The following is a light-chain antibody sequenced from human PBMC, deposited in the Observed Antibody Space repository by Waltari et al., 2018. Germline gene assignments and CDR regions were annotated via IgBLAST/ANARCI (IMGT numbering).Light chain of an antibody. Sequence: DIQMTQSPSSLSASVGDRVTITCRASPGISNYLAWFQQKPGKAPKPLLYSASKLEGGFPSRFSGSGSGTDYTLTISSLQPEDLAIYYCHQYSSGYTFGQGTKLEIK. CDR3: HQYSSGYT. CDR1: PGISNY. J-gene: IGKJ2*01. V-gene: IGKV1-NL1*01. CDR2: SAS.